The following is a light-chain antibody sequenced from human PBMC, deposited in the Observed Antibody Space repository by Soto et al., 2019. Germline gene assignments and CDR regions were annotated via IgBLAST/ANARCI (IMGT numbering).Light chain of an antibody. CDR2: GVF. CDR3: QQYANSPRT. CDR1: QSVSSSY. V-gene: IGKV3-20*01. Sequence: EIVLTQSPGTLSLSPGERATLSCRASQSVSSSYLAWYQQKPGQAPRLLIYGVFNRATGVPDRFSGSGSGTDFTLTISRLEPEDFAVYFCQQYANSPRTFGQGTKVEIK. J-gene: IGKJ1*01.